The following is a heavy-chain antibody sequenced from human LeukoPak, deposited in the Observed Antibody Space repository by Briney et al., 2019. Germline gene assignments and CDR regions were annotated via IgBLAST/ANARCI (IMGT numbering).Heavy chain of an antibody. Sequence: ASVKVSCKVSGYTLTELSMHWVRQAPGKGLEWMGGFDPEDGETIYAQKFQGRVTMTEDTSTDTAYMELSSLRSEDTAVYYCATGYYDSSGYPDAFDIWGQGTMVTVSS. D-gene: IGHD3-22*01. CDR2: FDPEDGET. V-gene: IGHV1-24*01. CDR1: GYTLTELS. CDR3: ATGYYDSSGYPDAFDI. J-gene: IGHJ3*02.